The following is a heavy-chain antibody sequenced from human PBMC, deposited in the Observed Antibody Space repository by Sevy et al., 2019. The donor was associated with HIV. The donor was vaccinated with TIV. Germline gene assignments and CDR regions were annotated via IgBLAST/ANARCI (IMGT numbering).Heavy chain of an antibody. Sequence: GGSLRLSCAASGFSFSNVAMTWVRQAPGKGLEWVSGIDDNGGNTFYTDSVRGRFTISRDNSQNTLYLQMNSLRGEDTAVYYCARDRPLDYWGQGTLVTVSS. CDR2: IDDNGGNT. CDR3: ARDRPLDY. V-gene: IGHV3-23*01. CDR1: GFSFSNVA. J-gene: IGHJ4*02.